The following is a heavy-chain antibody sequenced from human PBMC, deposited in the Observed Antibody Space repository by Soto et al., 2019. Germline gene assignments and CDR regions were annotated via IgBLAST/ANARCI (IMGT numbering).Heavy chain of an antibody. CDR1: GDSVSSNSAA. Sequence: SQTLSLTCAISGDSVSSNSAAWNWIRQSPSRGLEWLGRTYYRSKWYNDYAVSVKSRITINSDTSKNQFSLHLNSVTPEDTAVYYCTRDRVAADHFDYCGQGTLVTVSS. V-gene: IGHV6-1*01. J-gene: IGHJ4*02. CDR3: TRDRVAADHFDY. D-gene: IGHD6-13*01. CDR2: TYYRSKWYN.